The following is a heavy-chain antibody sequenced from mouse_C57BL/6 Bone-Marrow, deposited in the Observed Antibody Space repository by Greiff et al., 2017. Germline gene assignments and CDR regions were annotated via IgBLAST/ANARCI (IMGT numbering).Heavy chain of an antibody. J-gene: IGHJ4*01. V-gene: IGHV5-17*01. D-gene: IGHD2-12*01. CDR1: GFTFSDYG. CDR2: ISSGSSTI. CDR3: AREGELLGFYYYAMDY. Sequence: EVMLVESGGGLVKPGGSLKLSCAASGFTFSDYGMHWVRQAPEKGLEWVAYISSGSSTIYYADTVKGRFTISRDNAKNTLFLQMTSLRSEDTAMYYCAREGELLGFYYYAMDYWGQGTSVTVSS.